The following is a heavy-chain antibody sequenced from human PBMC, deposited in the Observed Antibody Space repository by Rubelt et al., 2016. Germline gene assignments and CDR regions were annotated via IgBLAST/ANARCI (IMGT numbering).Heavy chain of an antibody. D-gene: IGHD4-17*01. CDR2: INHSGST. CDR1: GGSFSGYY. CDR3: ARGGGYGPFL. J-gene: IGHJ4*02. V-gene: IGHV4-34*01. Sequence: QVQLQESGPGLVKPSETLSLTCTVYGGSFSGYYWSWIRQSPGKGLEWIGEINHSGSTNYNPSLKSRVTISTDASKNRFSLNGTSGTAADTAVYYCARGGGYGPFLWGQGTLVTVSS.